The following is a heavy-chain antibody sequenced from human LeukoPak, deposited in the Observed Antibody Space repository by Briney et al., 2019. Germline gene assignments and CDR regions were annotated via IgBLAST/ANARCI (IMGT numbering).Heavy chain of an antibody. CDR1: GFSFSSYW. CDR3: ARGDNGSGRD. J-gene: IGHJ4*02. Sequence: GGSLRLSCAASGFSFSSYWMHWVRQAPGKGLVWVSRVNNDGSSTTYADSVKGRFTISTDNAKNTLYLQMNSLRAEDTAVYYCARGDNGSGRDWGQGTLVTVSS. V-gene: IGHV3-74*01. D-gene: IGHD3-10*01. CDR2: VNNDGSST.